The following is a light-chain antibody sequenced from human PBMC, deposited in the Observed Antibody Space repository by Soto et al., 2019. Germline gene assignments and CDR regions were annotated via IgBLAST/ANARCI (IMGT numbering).Light chain of an antibody. CDR2: WAS. CDR3: HEYYGTPFT. V-gene: IGKV4-1*01. Sequence: DIVMTQFPDSLAVSLGERATINCKSSQSVLYSSNNKNYLAWYQQKPGQPPKLLIYWASTRESGVPDRCSGSGSGTDFTLTISSLQAEDVAVYYCHEYYGTPFTFGPGTKVDIK. J-gene: IGKJ3*01. CDR1: QSVLYSSNNKNY.